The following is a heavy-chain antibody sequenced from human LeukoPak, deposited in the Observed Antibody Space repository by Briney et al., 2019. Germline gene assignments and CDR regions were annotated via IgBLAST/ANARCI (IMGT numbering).Heavy chain of an antibody. D-gene: IGHD3-3*01. Sequence: GGSLRLSCAASEFTFSDYYMSWIRQAPGKGLEWVSYISSSGSTMYYADSVKGRFTISRDNAKNSLYLQMNSLRAEDTAVYYCARDYDFWSGFDYWGQGTLVTVSS. CDR3: ARDYDFWSGFDY. CDR1: EFTFSDYY. V-gene: IGHV3-11*04. J-gene: IGHJ4*02. CDR2: ISSSGSTM.